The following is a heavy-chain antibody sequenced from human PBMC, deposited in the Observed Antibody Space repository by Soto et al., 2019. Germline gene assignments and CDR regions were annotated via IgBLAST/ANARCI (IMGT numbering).Heavy chain of an antibody. D-gene: IGHD4-17*01. CDR2: IYYSGTK. CDR3: AREKQDDSGDYKAFDI. Sequence: QVQLQESGPGLVKPSQTLSLTCTVSGDSINNGDCYWSWLRQLPGKGLEWIGYIYYSGTKYYNPSLKSRVSMSVDTSKNQFSLNLTSVTAADTALYYCAREKQDDSGDYKAFDIWGQGTVVTVSS. J-gene: IGHJ3*02. CDR1: GDSINNGDCY. V-gene: IGHV4-31*03.